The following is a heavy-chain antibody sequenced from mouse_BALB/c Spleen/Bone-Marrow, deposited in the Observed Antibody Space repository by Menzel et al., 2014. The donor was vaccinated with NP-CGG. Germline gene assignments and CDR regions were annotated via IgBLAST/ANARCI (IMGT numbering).Heavy chain of an antibody. CDR2: IWGDGST. D-gene: IGHD1-2*01. Sequence: VKLVESGPGLVAPSQRLSIPCTVSGFSLTNYGVSWVRQPPGKGLEWLGVIWGDGSTNYHSALISRLSISEDTSKSQVFKKLNILKTDDTATYYCAKGDYYGYNYAMDYWGQGTSVTVSS. V-gene: IGHV2-3*01. CDR1: GFSLTNYG. J-gene: IGHJ4*01. CDR3: AKGDYYGYNYAMDY.